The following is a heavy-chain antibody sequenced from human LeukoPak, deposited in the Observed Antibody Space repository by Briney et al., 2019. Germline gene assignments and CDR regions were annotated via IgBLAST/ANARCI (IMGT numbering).Heavy chain of an antibody. CDR3: AAIKRGYDDLHFHY. CDR2: INHSGST. D-gene: IGHD2-15*01. CDR1: GGSFSGYY. Sequence: PSETLSLTCAVYGGSFSGYYWSWIRQPPGKGLEWTGEINHSGSTNYNPSLKSRVTISVDTSKNQFSLKLSSVTAADTAIYYCAAIKRGYDDLHFHYWGQGRLVTVS. J-gene: IGHJ4*02. V-gene: IGHV4-34*01.